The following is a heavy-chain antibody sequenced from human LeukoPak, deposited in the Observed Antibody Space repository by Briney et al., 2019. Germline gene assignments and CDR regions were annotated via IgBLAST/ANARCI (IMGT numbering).Heavy chain of an antibody. D-gene: IGHD3-10*01. CDR3: ARVYGSGSLHYYGMDV. J-gene: IGHJ6*02. CDR1: GGSISNYF. V-gene: IGHV4-59*01. CDR2: IYYSGIT. Sequence: SETLSLTCTVSGGSISNYFWSWIRQPPGKGLEWIGSIYYSGITNYNPSLKSRVTISVDTSKKQFSLKLNSVTAADTAVYYCARVYGSGSLHYYGMDVWGQGTTVTVSS.